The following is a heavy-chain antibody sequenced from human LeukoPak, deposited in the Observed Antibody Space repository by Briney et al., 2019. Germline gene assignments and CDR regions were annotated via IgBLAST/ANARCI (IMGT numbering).Heavy chain of an antibody. CDR2: IVVDCGNT. Sequence: GASVKVSCKASGFTFTTFAVQWVRRARGQRLEWIGWIVVDCGNTHYAQKFQERVDIITDRSTNTVFMELRSLRSDDTAVYYCSAGATTYCGEDCYPSFFFYHGIDVWGQGTTVTVSS. J-gene: IGHJ6*02. V-gene: IGHV1-58*01. D-gene: IGHD2-21*02. CDR3: SAGATTYCGEDCYPSFFFYHGIDV. CDR1: GFTFTTFA.